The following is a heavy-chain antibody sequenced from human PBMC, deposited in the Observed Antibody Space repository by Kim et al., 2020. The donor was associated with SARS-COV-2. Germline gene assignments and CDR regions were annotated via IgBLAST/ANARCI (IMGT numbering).Heavy chain of an antibody. D-gene: IGHD4-17*01. CDR1: GFTFSSYS. J-gene: IGHJ4*01. Sequence: GGSLRLSCSASGFTFSSYSMHWVRQAPGKGLEYVSGISRNGNSTYYADSEKDRFTISRDNSKKTLFLQMSSLRTEDTAVYYCVKDRGTVSTETVTFDYWG. CDR3: VKDRGTVSTETVTFDY. CDR2: ISRNGNST. V-gene: IGHV3-64D*06.